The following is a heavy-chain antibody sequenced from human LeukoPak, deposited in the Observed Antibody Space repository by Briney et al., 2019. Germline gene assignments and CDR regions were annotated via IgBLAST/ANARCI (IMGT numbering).Heavy chain of an antibody. V-gene: IGHV3-30*02. J-gene: IGHJ5*02. CDR1: GFTFSTYG. D-gene: IGHD3-10*01. CDR3: AKELSALVIGGGTWFDP. CDR2: VQNDGSSK. Sequence: GGSLRLSCAASGFTFSTYGMHWVRQAPGKGLEGVAFVQNDGSSKYYADSVKGRFTISRDNSKNTVYLQMSSLRVEDTAVFYCAKELSALVIGGGTWFDPGGQGTLVTVTS.